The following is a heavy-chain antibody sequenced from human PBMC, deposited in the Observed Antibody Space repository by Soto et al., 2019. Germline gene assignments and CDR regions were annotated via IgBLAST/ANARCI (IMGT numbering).Heavy chain of an antibody. CDR3: ARVVRFCSSPSCRGRNWFDP. CDR1: GGSISSGDYY. D-gene: IGHD2-2*01. Sequence: QVQLQEAGPGLVEPSQTLSLTCSVFGGSISSGDYYWSWIRQPPGKGLEWIGYMFYVGATYYNPSLNRRVTISVDTPKYHFSLKLNSVPAADTAVYHCARVVRFCSSPSCRGRNWFDPWRQGTLVTVPS. V-gene: IGHV4-30-4*01. J-gene: IGHJ5*02. CDR2: MFYVGAT.